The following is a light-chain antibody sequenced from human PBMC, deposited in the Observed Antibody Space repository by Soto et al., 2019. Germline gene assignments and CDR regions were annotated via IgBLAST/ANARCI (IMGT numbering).Light chain of an antibody. CDR1: QSISTY. CDR2: TTS. J-gene: IGKJ2*01. Sequence: DIQMTQSPSSLSASVGDRVTITCRASQSISTYLNWYQQKPGKAPNLLIYTTSNLESGVPSRFSGSGSGKDFTLNINSLQPEDFANYYCQQSYSTPQYTFAHGTNVDIK. CDR3: QQSYSTPQYT. V-gene: IGKV1-39*01.